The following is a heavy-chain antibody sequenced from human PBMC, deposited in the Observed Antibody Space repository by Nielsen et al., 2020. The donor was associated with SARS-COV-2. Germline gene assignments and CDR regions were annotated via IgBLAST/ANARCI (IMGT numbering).Heavy chain of an antibody. D-gene: IGHD3/OR15-3a*01. V-gene: IGHV1-69*01. J-gene: IGHJ3*02. Sequence: KVSCKTSGGTFRSYDISWVRQAPGQGLEWMGGIIPMFGAADYAQKFQGRVTINADESTGTAYMELRSLRSEDTAVYYCARDGLFTSVDGFDIWGQGTLVTVSS. CDR3: ARDGLFTSVDGFDI. CDR2: IIPMFGAA. CDR1: GGTFRSYD.